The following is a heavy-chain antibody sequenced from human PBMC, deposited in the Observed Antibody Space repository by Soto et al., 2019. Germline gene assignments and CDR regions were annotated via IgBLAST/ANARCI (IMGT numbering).Heavy chain of an antibody. V-gene: IGHV3-74*01. CDR1: GFTFSSYW. J-gene: IGHJ4*02. D-gene: IGHD3-22*01. CDR3: ARDFDTMIVGNFWDY. CDR2: INSDGSST. Sequence: EVQLVESGGGLVQPGGSLRLSCAASGFTFSSYWMHWVRQAPGKGLVWVSRINSDGSSTNYADSVKGRFTISRDNAKNTLYLHMNSLRAEDTAVYYCARDFDTMIVGNFWDYWGQGTLVTVSS.